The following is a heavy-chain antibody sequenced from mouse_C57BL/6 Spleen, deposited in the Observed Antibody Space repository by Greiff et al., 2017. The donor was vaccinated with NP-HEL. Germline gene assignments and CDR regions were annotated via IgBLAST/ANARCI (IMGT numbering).Heavy chain of an antibody. CDR1: GFTFSSYA. D-gene: IGHD1-1*01. V-gene: IGHV5-9-1*02. J-gene: IGHJ2*01. CDR2: ISSGGDYI. CDR3: TREGDGSSYYFDY. Sequence: EVNVVESGEGLVKPGGSLKLSCAASGFTFSSYAMSWVRQTPEKRLEWVAYISSGGDYIYYADTVKGRFTISRDNARNTLYLQMSSLKSEDTAMYYCTREGDGSSYYFDYWGQGTTLTVSS.